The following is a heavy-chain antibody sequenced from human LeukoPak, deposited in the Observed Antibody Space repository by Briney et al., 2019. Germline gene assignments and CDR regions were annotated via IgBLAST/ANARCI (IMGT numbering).Heavy chain of an antibody. Sequence: PGGSLRLSCAASGFTFSTNSMNWVRQAPGKGLEWVASISSSGSYIYYPESLKGRFTVSRDNAKNSVYLQMNSLRIEGTAVYYCARDVARDISCYTDWGQGTLVTVSS. V-gene: IGHV3-21*01. J-gene: IGHJ4*02. D-gene: IGHD2-2*02. CDR1: GFTFSTNS. CDR2: ISSSGSYI. CDR3: ARDVARDISCYTD.